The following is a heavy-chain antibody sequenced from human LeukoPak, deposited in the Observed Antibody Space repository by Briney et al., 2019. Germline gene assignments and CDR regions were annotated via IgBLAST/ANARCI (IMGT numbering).Heavy chain of an antibody. CDR2: ISSSSSYI. V-gene: IGHV3-21*04. CDR3: ARHSSSSQI. J-gene: IGHJ3*02. Sequence: GGSLRLSCAASGFTFNSYSMNWVRQAPGKGLEWVSSISSSSSYIYYADSVRGRFTISRDNSKNTLYLQMNSLRAEDTALYHCARHSSSSQIWGQGTMVTVSS. D-gene: IGHD6-6*01. CDR1: GFTFNSYS.